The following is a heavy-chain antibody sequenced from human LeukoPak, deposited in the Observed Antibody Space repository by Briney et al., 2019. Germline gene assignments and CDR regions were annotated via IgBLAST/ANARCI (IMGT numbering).Heavy chain of an antibody. D-gene: IGHD2-2*01. J-gene: IGHJ6*02. CDR1: GYTFTGYY. V-gene: IGHV1-2*02. CDR2: INPNSGGT. CDR3: ARLPYCSSTSCYLAPDDYYYYYGMDV. Sequence: VASVKVSCKASGYTFTGYYMHWVRQAPGQGLEWMGWINPNSGGTNYAQKFQGRVTMTRDTSISTAYMELSRLRSDDTAVYYCARLPYCSSTSCYLAPDDYYYYYGMDVWGQGTTVTVSS.